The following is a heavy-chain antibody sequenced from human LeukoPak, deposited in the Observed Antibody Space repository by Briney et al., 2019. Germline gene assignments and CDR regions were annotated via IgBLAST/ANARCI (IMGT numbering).Heavy chain of an antibody. CDR3: ARESYYDSSGYYGHGDY. J-gene: IGHJ4*02. D-gene: IGHD3-22*01. CDR1: GFTFSDYY. V-gene: IGHV3-11*01. Sequence: GGSLRLSCAASGFTFSDYYMSWIRQAPGKGLEWVSYISSSGSTIYYADSVKGRFTISRDNAKNSLYLHMNSLRAEDTAVYYCARESYYDSSGYYGHGDYWGQGTLVTVSS. CDR2: ISSSGSTI.